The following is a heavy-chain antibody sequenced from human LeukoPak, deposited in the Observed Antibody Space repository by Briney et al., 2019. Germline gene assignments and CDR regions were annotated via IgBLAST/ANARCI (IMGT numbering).Heavy chain of an antibody. D-gene: IGHD5-18*01. Sequence: PSETLSLTCTVSGASISTYYWSWFRQPAGKGLEWIGRIHASGNTNYNPSLKSRVTMSVDRSKNQLSLKLTSMTAADTAVYYCARGRYSYGYDYWGQGTLVTVSS. J-gene: IGHJ4*02. CDR3: ARGRYSYGYDY. CDR1: GASISTYY. CDR2: IHASGNT. V-gene: IGHV4-4*07.